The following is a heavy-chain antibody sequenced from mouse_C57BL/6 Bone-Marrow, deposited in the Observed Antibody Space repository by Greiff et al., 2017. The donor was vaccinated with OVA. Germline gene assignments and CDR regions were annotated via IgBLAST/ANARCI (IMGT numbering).Heavy chain of an antibody. J-gene: IGHJ2*01. CDR2: INPYNGGT. V-gene: IGHV1-19*01. D-gene: IGHD4-1*02. CDR1: GYTFTDYY. Sequence: VQLQQSGPVLVKPGASVKMSCKASGYTFTDYYMNWVKQSHGKSLEWIGVINPYNGGTSYNQKFKGKATLTVDKSSSTAYMELNSLTSEDSAVYYCARFSTGVYYFDYWGQGTTLTVSS. CDR3: ARFSTGVYYFDY.